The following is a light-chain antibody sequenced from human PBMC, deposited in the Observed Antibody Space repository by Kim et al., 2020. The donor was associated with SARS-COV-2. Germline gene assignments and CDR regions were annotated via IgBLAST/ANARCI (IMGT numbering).Light chain of an antibody. CDR1: QTVLYNSNNRNY. CDR3: QQYYNTPSS. V-gene: IGKV4-1*01. CDR2: WAS. J-gene: IGKJ2*03. Sequence: DIVMTQSPDSLAVSLGERATINCKSSQTVLYNSNNRNYLAWYQQKPGQPPKLLIYWASTRESGVPDRFSGSGSETDFTLTISSLQAEDVAVYYCQQYYNTPSSFGQGTKLEIK.